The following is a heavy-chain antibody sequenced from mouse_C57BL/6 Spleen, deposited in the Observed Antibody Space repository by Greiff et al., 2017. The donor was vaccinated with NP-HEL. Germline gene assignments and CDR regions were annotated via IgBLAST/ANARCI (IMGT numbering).Heavy chain of an antibody. J-gene: IGHJ2*01. CDR1: GYTFTDYE. Sequence: QVQLQQSGAELVRPGASVTLSCKASGYTFTDYEMHWVKQTPVHGLEWIGAIDPETGGTAYTQTFKGQAILTVDKPSSTVYMELRGLTSEDSAVYYCTRGGFDYWGQGTTLTVSS. CDR3: TRGGFDY. V-gene: IGHV1-15*01. CDR2: IDPETGGT.